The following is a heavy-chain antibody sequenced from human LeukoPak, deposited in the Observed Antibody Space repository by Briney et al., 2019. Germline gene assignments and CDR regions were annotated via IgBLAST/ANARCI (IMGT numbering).Heavy chain of an antibody. Sequence: SETLSLTCAVSGGSISSGGYSWSWTRQPPGKGLEWIGYIYHSGSTYYNPSLKSRVTISVDRSKNQFSLKLSSVTAADTAVYYCAGLRDGYNYYAFDIWGQGTMVTVSS. D-gene: IGHD5-24*01. CDR1: GGSISSGGYS. V-gene: IGHV4-30-2*01. CDR2: IYHSGST. CDR3: AGLRDGYNYYAFDI. J-gene: IGHJ3*02.